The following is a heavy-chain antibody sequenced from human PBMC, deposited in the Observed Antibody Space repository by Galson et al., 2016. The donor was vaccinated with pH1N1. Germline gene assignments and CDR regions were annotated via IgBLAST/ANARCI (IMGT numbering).Heavy chain of an antibody. V-gene: IGHV1-18*01. CDR2: ISGYNGNA. CDR1: DYTFTSYA. Sequence: SVKVSCKAYDYTFTSYAITWVRQAPGQGLEWMGSISGYNGNANYAQNVQGRVTLTTDTSTRTAYMELSRMTSEDTAVYYCARHLGYHYLHNVMDVWGQGTTVTVSS. D-gene: IGHD2/OR15-2a*01. CDR3: ARHLGYHYLHNVMDV. J-gene: IGHJ6*01.